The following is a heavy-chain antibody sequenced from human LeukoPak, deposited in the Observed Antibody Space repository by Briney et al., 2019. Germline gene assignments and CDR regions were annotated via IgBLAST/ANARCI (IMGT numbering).Heavy chain of an antibody. CDR1: GYSFTSYW. CDR3: ARLVHGESSSWDTRPFDY. CDR2: IDPSDSYT. J-gene: IGHJ4*02. V-gene: IGHV5-10-1*01. Sequence: LGESLKISCKGSGYSFTSYWISWVRQMPGKGLEWMGRIDPSDSYTNYSPSFQGHVTISADKSISTAYLQWSSLKASDTAMYYCARLVHGESSSWDTRPFDYWGQGTLVTVPS. D-gene: IGHD6-13*01.